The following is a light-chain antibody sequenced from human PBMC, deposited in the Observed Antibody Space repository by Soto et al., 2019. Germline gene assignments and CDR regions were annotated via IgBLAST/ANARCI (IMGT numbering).Light chain of an antibody. J-gene: IGKJ5*01. V-gene: IGKV3-20*01. CDR2: GAS. CDR1: QTFSSIY. Sequence: EIVLTQSPGTLSLSPGARAPLSCRASQTFSSIYLAWYQQKPGQAPRLLIYGASSRATGIPDRFSGSGSGTDFTLTISSLQPEDFATYYCQQLNSYPITFGQGTRLEIK. CDR3: QQLNSYPIT.